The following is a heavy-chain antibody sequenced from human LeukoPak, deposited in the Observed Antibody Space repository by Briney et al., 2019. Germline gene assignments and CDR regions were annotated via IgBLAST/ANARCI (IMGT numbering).Heavy chain of an antibody. CDR1: GFTFSSYA. J-gene: IGHJ4*02. CDR2: ISGSGGGT. D-gene: IGHD2-15*01. Sequence: GGSLRLSCAASGFTFSSYAMSWVRQPPGKGLEWVSTISGSGGGTYYADSVKGRFTISRDNSKNTLYLQMNSLRPEDTAVYYCAGYFCSGGSCYRYFDYWGQGTLVTASS. V-gene: IGHV3-23*01. CDR3: AGYFCSGGSCYRYFDY.